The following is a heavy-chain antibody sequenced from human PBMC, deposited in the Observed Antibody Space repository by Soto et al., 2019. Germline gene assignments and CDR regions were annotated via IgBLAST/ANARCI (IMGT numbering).Heavy chain of an antibody. CDR1: GYTFTGYY. D-gene: IGHD2-8*01. CDR3: ARVPSLMVYASPTNYGMDV. J-gene: IGHJ6*02. Sequence: GASVKVSCKASGYTFTGYYMHWVRQAPGQGLEWMGWINPNSGGTNYAQKFQGRVTMTRDTSISTAYMELSRLRSDDTAVYYCARVPSLMVYASPTNYGMDVWGQGTTVTVSS. V-gene: IGHV1-2*02. CDR2: INPNSGGT.